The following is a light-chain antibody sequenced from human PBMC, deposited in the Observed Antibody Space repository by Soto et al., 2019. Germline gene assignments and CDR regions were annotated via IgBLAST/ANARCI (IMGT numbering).Light chain of an antibody. CDR1: QSVSSSY. V-gene: IGKV3-20*01. J-gene: IGKJ1*01. CDR3: QQYGSSPWT. CDR2: GAS. Sequence: EIVLTQSPGTLSLSPGERATLSCRASQSVSSSYLAWYQQKPGQAPRLLIYGASSRATGIPDRFSGSGSGTDFPLTIRRLEPEDFAVYYCQQYGSSPWTVGQGTKVEIK.